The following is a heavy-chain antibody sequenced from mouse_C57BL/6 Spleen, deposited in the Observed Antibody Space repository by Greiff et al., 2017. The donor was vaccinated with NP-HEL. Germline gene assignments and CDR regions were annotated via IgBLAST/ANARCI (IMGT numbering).Heavy chain of an antibody. CDR3: ARYYGSSIDWYFDV. J-gene: IGHJ1*03. Sequence: QVQLKQSGAELARPGASVKMSCKASGYTFTSYTMHWVKQRPGQGLEWIGYINPSSGYTKYNQKFKDKATLTADKSSSTAYMQLSSLTSEDSAVYYCARYYGSSIDWYFDVWGTGTTVTVSS. CDR1: GYTFTSYT. V-gene: IGHV1-4*01. CDR2: INPSSGYT. D-gene: IGHD1-1*01.